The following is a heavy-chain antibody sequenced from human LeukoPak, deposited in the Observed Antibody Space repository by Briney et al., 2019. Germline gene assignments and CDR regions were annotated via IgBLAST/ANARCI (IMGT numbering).Heavy chain of an antibody. J-gene: IGHJ4*02. CDR2: IYSGGST. CDR3: ARGGHYDSSGYTFFY. Sequence: PGGSLRLSCAASEFTVSTNYMGWVRKAPGKGLEWVSVIYSGGSTYYADSVKGRFTISRDNSKNTLYLQMNSLRAEDTAVYYCARGGHYDSSGYTFFYWGQGTLVTVSS. V-gene: IGHV3-53*01. CDR1: EFTVSTNY. D-gene: IGHD3-22*01.